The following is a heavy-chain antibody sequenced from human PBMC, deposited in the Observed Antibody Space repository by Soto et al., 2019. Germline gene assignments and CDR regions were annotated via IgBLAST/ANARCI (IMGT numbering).Heavy chain of an antibody. J-gene: IGHJ5*02. CDR2: IYYSGST. D-gene: IGHD2-21*02. CDR1: GGSVSSGSYY. Sequence: SETLSLSCTVSGGSVSSGSYYWNWIRQPPGKGLEWIGYIYYSGSTNYNPSLKSRVTISVDTSKNQFSLKLSSVTAADTAVYYFARYPFCGGDGYERGRFAPWGQGTLVTVSS. CDR3: ARYPFCGGDGYERGRFAP. V-gene: IGHV4-61*01.